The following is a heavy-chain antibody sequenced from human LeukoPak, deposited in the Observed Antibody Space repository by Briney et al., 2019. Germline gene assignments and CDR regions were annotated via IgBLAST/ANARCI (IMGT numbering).Heavy chain of an antibody. CDR2: INHSVST. J-gene: IGHJ4*02. CDR3: ARDVAVAHRYYFDY. CDR1: VGSFSGYY. V-gene: IGHV4-34*01. Sequence: SETLSLTCAVYVGSFSGYYWSWIREPPGKGLECSGEINHSVSTNYNPSLKSRVTISVDTSTNKSPLKLSSVPAADTAVYYCARDVAVAHRYYFDYWGQGTLVTVSS. D-gene: IGHD6-19*01.